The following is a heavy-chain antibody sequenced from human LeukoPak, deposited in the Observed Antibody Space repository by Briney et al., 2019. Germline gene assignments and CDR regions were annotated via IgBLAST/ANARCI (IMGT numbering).Heavy chain of an antibody. V-gene: IGHV4-59*08. D-gene: IGHD3-10*01. Sequence: SETLSLTCTVSGGSISSYYWSWIRQPPGKELEWIGYIYYSGSTNYNPSLKSRVTISVDTSKNQFSLKLSSVTAADTAVYYCARSRITMVRGAKAPFDYWGQGTLVTVSS. CDR1: GGSISSYY. CDR3: ARSRITMVRGAKAPFDY. CDR2: IYYSGST. J-gene: IGHJ4*02.